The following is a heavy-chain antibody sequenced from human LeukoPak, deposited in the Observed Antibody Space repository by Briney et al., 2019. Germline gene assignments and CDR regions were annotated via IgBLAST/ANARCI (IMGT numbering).Heavy chain of an antibody. CDR2: ISGSGGST. J-gene: IGHJ4*02. V-gene: IGHV3-23*01. Sequence: GGALRLSCGASGFTFSSYAISWVRHAPGKGLEWVSAISGSGGSTYYADSVKGRFTISRDNSKNTLYLQMNSLRAEDTAVYYCAKDPIAAAADPFDYWGQGTLVTVSS. CDR1: GFTFSSYA. D-gene: IGHD6-13*01. CDR3: AKDPIAAAADPFDY.